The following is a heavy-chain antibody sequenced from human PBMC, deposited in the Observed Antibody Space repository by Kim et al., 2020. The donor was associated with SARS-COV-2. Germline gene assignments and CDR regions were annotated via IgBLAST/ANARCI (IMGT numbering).Heavy chain of an antibody. D-gene: IGHD2-15*01. J-gene: IGHJ5*02. CDR1: GGSISTYY. Sequence: SETLSLTCTVSGGSISTYYWSWIRQPPGKGLEWIAYIYYSGSTNYNPSLKSRVTISVNTPKNQFSLKLSSVTAADTAVYYCSGGRWFDPWGQGTLVTVPS. CDR2: IYYSGST. CDR3: SGGRWFDP. V-gene: IGHV4-59*01.